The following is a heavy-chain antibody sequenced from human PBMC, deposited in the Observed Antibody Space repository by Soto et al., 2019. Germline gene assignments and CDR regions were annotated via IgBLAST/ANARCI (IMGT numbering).Heavy chain of an antibody. CDR1: GLTFSDHY. D-gene: IGHD1-26*01. J-gene: IGHJ4*02. CDR3: ARLVGAAVTFYY. V-gene: IGHV3-72*01. CDR2: SRNKANSYRT. Sequence: GGSLRLSCAASGLTFSDHYMDWVRQAPGKGLEWVGRSRNKANSYRTEYAASVKGRFTISRDDSKNSLYLQMNSLETEDTAVYYCARLVGAAVTFYYWGRGTLVTVSS.